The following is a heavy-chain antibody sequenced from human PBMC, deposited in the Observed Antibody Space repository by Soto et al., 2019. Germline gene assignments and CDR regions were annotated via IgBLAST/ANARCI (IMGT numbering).Heavy chain of an antibody. D-gene: IGHD3-22*01. J-gene: IGHJ6*02. CDR3: ARDPSSGYYYHTRLYGMDV. V-gene: IGHV1-3*01. CDR1: GYTFTSYA. CDR2: INAGNGNT. Sequence: ASVKVSCKASGYTFTSYAMHWVRQAPGQRLEWMGWINAGNGNTKYSQKFQGRVTITRDTSASTAYMELSSLRSEDTAVYYCARDPSSGYYYHTRLYGMDVWGQGTTVTV.